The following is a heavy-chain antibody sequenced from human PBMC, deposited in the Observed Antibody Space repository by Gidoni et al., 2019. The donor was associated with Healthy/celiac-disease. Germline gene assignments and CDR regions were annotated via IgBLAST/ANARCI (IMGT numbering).Heavy chain of an antibody. D-gene: IGHD6-13*01. CDR1: GGPISSSSYY. CDR2: IYYSVGT. Sequence: QLQLQESGPGLVKPSETLSLTCTVSGGPISSSSYYWGWLRQPPGKGLEWIGSIYYSVGTYYNPSLKSRVTISVDTSKNQFSLKLSSVTAADTAVYYCARHGRSSWFHAAVGWFDPWGQGTLVTVSS. V-gene: IGHV4-39*01. CDR3: ARHGRSSWFHAAVGWFDP. J-gene: IGHJ5*02.